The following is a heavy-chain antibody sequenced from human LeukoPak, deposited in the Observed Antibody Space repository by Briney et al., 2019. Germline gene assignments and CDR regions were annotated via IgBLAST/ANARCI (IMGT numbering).Heavy chain of an antibody. Sequence: GGSLRLSCAASGFTFSSYAMSWVRQAPGKGLKWVSAISGSGGSTYYADSVKGRFTISRDNSKNTLYLQMNSLRAEDTAVYYCATQIGQYYYGSGSQGEWGQGTLVTVSS. V-gene: IGHV3-23*01. CDR3: ATQIGQYYYGSGSQGE. CDR1: GFTFSSYA. J-gene: IGHJ4*02. CDR2: ISGSGGST. D-gene: IGHD3-10*01.